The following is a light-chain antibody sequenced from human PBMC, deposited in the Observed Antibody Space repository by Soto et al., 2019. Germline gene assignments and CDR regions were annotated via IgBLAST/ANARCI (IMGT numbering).Light chain of an antibody. V-gene: IGKV1-33*01. CDR2: DAS. Sequence: DIQMTQSPSSLSASVGDRVTITCQARQNINNYLNWYPQKPGRAPKILIYDASNLEAGVPSRFRGSGSGTDFTFTISRLQPEDIATDYCQQYENLPTFGQGTRLEIK. CDR1: QNINNY. J-gene: IGKJ5*01. CDR3: QQYENLPT.